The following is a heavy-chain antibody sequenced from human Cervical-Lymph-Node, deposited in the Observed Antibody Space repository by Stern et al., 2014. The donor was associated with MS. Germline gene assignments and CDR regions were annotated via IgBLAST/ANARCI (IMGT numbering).Heavy chain of an antibody. CDR2: LIPMFGAA. V-gene: IGHV1-69*01. CDR1: GGSFSSYA. CDR3: TREATAHSGTFDF. Sequence: QVQLVQSGAGMKKPGSSVKVSCKASGGSFSSYAVNWVRQAPGQAPEWMGGLIPMFGAANYAQKFQGRVTLIADESTSTVYMEMISLTSEDTAVYYCTREATAHSGTFDFWGQGTLVTV. D-gene: IGHD1-14*01. J-gene: IGHJ4*02.